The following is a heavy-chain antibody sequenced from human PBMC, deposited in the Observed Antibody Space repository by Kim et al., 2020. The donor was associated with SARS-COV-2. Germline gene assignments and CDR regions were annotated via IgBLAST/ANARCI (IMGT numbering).Heavy chain of an antibody. Sequence: ASVKVSCKASGYTFTGYYMHWVRQAPGQGLEWMGWINPNSGGTNYAQKFQGRVTMTRDTSISTAYMELSRLRSDDTAVYYCARETAYYDILTGYYTRGWFDPWGQGTLVTVSS. CDR1: GYTFTGYY. CDR3: ARETAYYDILTGYYTRGWFDP. J-gene: IGHJ5*02. CDR2: INPNSGGT. D-gene: IGHD3-9*01. V-gene: IGHV1-2*02.